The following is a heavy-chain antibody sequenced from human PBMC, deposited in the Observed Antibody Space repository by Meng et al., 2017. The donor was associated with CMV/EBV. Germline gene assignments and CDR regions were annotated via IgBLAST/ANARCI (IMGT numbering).Heavy chain of an antibody. Sequence: QVQLVQSGAAVKKPGASMQVSCKASGYTFTGYGIHWVRQAPGQRLEWMGWINAGDGNRKYSQKFQDRVTITRDTSASTAYMELSSLRSEDTAVYYCARGNGVAHDYWGQGTLVTVSS. V-gene: IGHV1-3*01. D-gene: IGHD3-3*01. CDR3: ARGNGVAHDY. J-gene: IGHJ4*02. CDR2: INAGDGNR. CDR1: GYTFTGYG.